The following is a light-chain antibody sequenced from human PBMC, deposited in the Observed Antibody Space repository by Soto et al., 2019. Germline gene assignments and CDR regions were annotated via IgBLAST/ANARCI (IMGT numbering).Light chain of an antibody. Sequence: EIVLTQSPGTLSLSPGERATLSCRASQSFSSSYLAWYQQKPGQAPRLLIYGASSRATGIPDRFSGSGSGTDFTLTISRLEPEDFAVYYCQQYGSSPRGITFGQGTRLEIK. CDR1: QSFSSSY. J-gene: IGKJ5*01. CDR3: QQYGSSPRGIT. CDR2: GAS. V-gene: IGKV3-20*01.